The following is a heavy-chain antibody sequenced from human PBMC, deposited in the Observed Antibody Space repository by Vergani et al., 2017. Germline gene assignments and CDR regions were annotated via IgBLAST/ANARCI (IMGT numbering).Heavy chain of an antibody. CDR1: GFTFSSYA. CDR2: ISSDGNHK. D-gene: IGHD4-17*01. Sequence: VQLLESGGGLLQPGGSLRLSCAASGFTFSSYAMNWVRQAPGKGLEWVTIISSDGNHKFFADSVKGRFTISRDNSKNTLYLEINSLRPEDTAVYYCARDNSLPSTVPWWYFDLWGRGTLVTVSS. V-gene: IGHV3-30-3*01. J-gene: IGHJ2*01. CDR3: ARDNSLPSTVPWWYFDL.